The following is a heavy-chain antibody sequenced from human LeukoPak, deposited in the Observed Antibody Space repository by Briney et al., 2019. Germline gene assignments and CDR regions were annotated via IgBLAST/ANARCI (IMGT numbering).Heavy chain of an antibody. CDR3: ARQPTVTTGRQFDP. CDR2: INHSGST. Sequence: SETLSLTCAVYGGSFSGYYWSWIRQPPGKGLEWIGEINHSGSTNYNPSLKSRVTISVDTSKNQFSLNLTSVTAADTAVYYCARQPTVTTGRQFDPWGQGTLVTVPS. CDR1: GGSFSGYY. V-gene: IGHV4-34*01. J-gene: IGHJ5*02. D-gene: IGHD4-11*01.